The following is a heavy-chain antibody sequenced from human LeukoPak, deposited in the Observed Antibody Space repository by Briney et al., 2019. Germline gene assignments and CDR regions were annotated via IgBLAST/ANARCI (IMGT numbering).Heavy chain of an antibody. CDR2: INPNSGGT. CDR3: AREGSGYTYGRGSYFDY. CDR1: GYTFTGYY. J-gene: IGHJ4*01. V-gene: IGHV1-2*06. Sequence: ASVKVSCKASGYTFTGYYMHWVRQAPGQGLEWMGRINPNSGGTNYAQKFQGRVTMTRDTSISTAYMDLSGLRPDDTAVYYCAREGSGYTYGRGSYFDYWGHGILVTASS. D-gene: IGHD5-18*01.